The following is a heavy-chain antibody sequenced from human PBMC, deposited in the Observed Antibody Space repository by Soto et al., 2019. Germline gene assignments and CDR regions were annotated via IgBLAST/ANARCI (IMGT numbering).Heavy chain of an antibody. J-gene: IGHJ6*02. CDR1: GGTFRKYA. D-gene: IGHD2-2*01. V-gene: IGHV1-69*13. Sequence: SVKVSCKASGGTFRKYATSWVRQAPGQGLEWMGGIIPIFGTANYAQKFQGRVTITADESTSTAYMELSSLRSEDTAVYYCARGCISTSCPDGDTGTTSGYYYGMDVWGQGTTVTVSS. CDR3: ARGCISTSCPDGDTGTTSGYYYGMDV. CDR2: IIPIFGTA.